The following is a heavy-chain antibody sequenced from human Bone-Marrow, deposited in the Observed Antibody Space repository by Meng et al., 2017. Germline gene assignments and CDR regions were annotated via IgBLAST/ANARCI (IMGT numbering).Heavy chain of an antibody. CDR1: GGSISSSSYY. Sequence: SETLSLTCTVSGGSISSSSYYWGWIRQPPGKGLEWIGSIYYSGSTYYNPSLKSRVTISVDTSKDQFTLKLSSGTAAHTAVYYFATTLEASRIRDYFDYWGQGTLVTVSS. CDR2: IYYSGST. D-gene: IGHD3-3*02. V-gene: IGHV4-39*06. CDR3: ATTLEASRIRDYFDY. J-gene: IGHJ4*02.